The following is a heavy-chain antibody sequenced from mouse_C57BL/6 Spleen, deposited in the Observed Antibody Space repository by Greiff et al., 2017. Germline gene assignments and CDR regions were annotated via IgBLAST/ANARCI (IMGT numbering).Heavy chain of an antibody. CDR3: ARGTYYSSGDY. D-gene: IGHD1-1*02. Sequence: EVQLQQSGPELVKPGASVKIPCKASGYTFTDYNMDWVKQSHGKSLEWIGDINPNNGGTIYNQKFKGKATLTVDKSSSTAYMERRSLTSEDTAVYYCARGTYYSSGDYWGQGTSVTVSS. CDR2: INPNNGGT. J-gene: IGHJ4*01. CDR1: GYTFTDYN. V-gene: IGHV1-18*01.